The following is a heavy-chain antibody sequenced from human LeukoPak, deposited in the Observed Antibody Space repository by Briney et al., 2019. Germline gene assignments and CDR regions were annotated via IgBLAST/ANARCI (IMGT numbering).Heavy chain of an antibody. D-gene: IGHD6-19*01. CDR2: IFYSGST. V-gene: IGHV4-59*01. CDR3: ARSIAVAGNDGFDI. J-gene: IGHJ3*02. Sequence: SETLSLTCTGSGFTISSYYWSWIRQPPGKGLEWIGYIFYSGSTNYSPSLKSRGPRSVDTSKNQYSLKVTSVTAADTAVYYWARSIAVAGNDGFDIWDQGTMVTVFS. CDR1: GFTISSYY.